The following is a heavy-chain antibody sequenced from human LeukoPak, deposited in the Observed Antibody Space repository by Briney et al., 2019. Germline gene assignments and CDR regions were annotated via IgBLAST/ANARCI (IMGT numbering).Heavy chain of an antibody. Sequence: GGSLRLSCAASGFTFSSYGMHWVRQAPGKGLEWVAVIWYDGSNKYYADSVKGRFTISRDNSKNTLYLQMNSLRAEDTAVYYCARDQIILTGDYYFDHWGQGTLVTVSS. J-gene: IGHJ4*02. CDR1: GFTFSSYG. CDR2: IWYDGSNK. V-gene: IGHV3-33*01. D-gene: IGHD3-9*01. CDR3: ARDQIILTGDYYFDH.